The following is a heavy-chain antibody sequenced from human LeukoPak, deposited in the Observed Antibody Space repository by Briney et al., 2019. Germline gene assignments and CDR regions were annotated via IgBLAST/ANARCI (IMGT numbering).Heavy chain of an antibody. CDR2: IRFDATIK. Sequence: GGSLRLSCAASGFTFSGYGMHWLRQAPGKGLDWVAFIRFDATIKDYADSVKGRFTISRDNSKNTLYLQMSSLRAEDTALYYCAKVGTYRSHLYYFDFWGQGTLVTVSS. D-gene: IGHD3-16*02. J-gene: IGHJ4*02. V-gene: IGHV3-30*02. CDR1: GFTFSGYG. CDR3: AKVGTYRSHLYYFDF.